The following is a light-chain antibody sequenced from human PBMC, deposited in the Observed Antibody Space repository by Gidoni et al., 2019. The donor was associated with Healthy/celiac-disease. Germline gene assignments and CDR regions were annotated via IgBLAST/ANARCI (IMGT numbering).Light chain of an antibody. CDR1: QSVRSN. J-gene: IGKJ1*01. V-gene: IGKV3-15*01. Sequence: EIVMTQSPATLSVSPGERATLSCRASQSVRSNLAWYQQKPGQAPRLLIYDASTRATGIPARFSGSGSGTEFTLTISSLQSEDFAVYYCQQYNNWWTFXQXTKVXIK. CDR3: QQYNNWWT. CDR2: DAS.